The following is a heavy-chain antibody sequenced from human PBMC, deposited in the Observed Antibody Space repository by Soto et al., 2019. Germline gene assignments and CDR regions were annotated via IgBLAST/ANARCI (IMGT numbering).Heavy chain of an antibody. D-gene: IGHD2-8*01. J-gene: IGHJ1*01. CDR3: VRGYCTTDICSGDFQF. Sequence: QVQLVQSGAEVKKPGASVKVSCKTSGYTFTDYFIHWVRQAPGQGLEWVGMIQPISGATGYAQKXXXXXXXXXXXXXXXXXXXXXXXRSDDTALYYCVRGYCTTDICSGDFQFWGQGTLVTVSS. CDR1: GYTFTDYF. CDR2: IQPISGAT. V-gene: IGHV1-46*01.